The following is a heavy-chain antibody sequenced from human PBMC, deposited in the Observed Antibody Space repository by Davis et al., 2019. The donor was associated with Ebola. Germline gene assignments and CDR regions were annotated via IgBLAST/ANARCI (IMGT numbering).Heavy chain of an antibody. J-gene: IGHJ4*02. CDR2: SRNIDSRYST. D-gene: IGHD1/OR15-1a*01. CDR1: GFPFSAYY. CDR3: VTENWYRFES. Sequence: GESLKISCAVSGFPFSAYYMDWVRLTPGKGLEWVGLSRNIDSRYSTEYAAPVRGRFTISRDDSKKSLFLQMNSLRTEDTAVYYCVTENWYRFESWGQGTLVTVSS. V-gene: IGHV3-72*01.